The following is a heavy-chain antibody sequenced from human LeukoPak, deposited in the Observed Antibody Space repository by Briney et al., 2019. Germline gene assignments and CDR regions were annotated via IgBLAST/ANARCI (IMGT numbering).Heavy chain of an antibody. CDR2: INPNSGGT. J-gene: IGHJ3*02. CDR1: GYTFTGYY. V-gene: IGHV1-2*06. Sequence: ASVKVSCKASGYTFTGYYMHWVRQAPGQGLEWMGRINPNSGGTNYAQKFQGRVTMTRDTSISTAYMELSSLRSEDTAVYYCATDSHYVWGRLSYDAFDIWGQGTMVTVSS. D-gene: IGHD3-16*01. CDR3: ATDSHYVWGRLSYDAFDI.